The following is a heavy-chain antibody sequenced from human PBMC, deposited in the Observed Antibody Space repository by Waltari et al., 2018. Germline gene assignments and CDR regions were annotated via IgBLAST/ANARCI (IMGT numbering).Heavy chain of an antibody. V-gene: IGHV3-7*03. D-gene: IGHD1-1*01. CDR3: RYWNDERRRDY. Sequence: EVQLVESGGGLVQPGGSLRLSCTASGFTFSRHWMTWVRQAPGKGLEYVGNIKEDGTETHYVDSVKGRFTISRDNARNLVWLQMDSLRAEDTAVYYRRYWNDERRRDYWGRGTLVTVSS. J-gene: IGHJ4*02. CDR2: IKEDGTET. CDR1: GFTFSRHW.